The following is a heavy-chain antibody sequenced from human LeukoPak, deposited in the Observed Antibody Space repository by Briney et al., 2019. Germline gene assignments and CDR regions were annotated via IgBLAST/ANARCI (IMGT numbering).Heavy chain of an antibody. Sequence: XGSLXLSCAVFGLTFNNYAMSWVRQAPGKGLEWVSGISGRGASKYYADSVKGRFTISRDNSKNTLYLQMNSLRAEDTAVYYCAKGVVVAPDVTPFDYWGQGTLVTVSS. D-gene: IGHD2-2*01. CDR1: GLTFNNYA. V-gene: IGHV3-23*01. J-gene: IGHJ4*02. CDR3: AKGVVVAPDVTPFDY. CDR2: ISGRGASK.